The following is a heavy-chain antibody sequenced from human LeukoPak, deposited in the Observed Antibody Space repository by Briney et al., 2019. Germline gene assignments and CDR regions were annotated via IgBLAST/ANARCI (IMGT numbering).Heavy chain of an antibody. Sequence: ASVKISCKASGYTFTDYYMHWVQQAPGKGLEWMGRVDPEDGETIYAEKFQGRVTITADTSTDTAYMELSSLRSEDTAVYYCARGPRAATIDYWGQGTLVTVSS. J-gene: IGHJ4*02. CDR3: ARGPRAATIDY. CDR2: VDPEDGET. D-gene: IGHD5-12*01. V-gene: IGHV1-69-2*01. CDR1: GYTFTDYY.